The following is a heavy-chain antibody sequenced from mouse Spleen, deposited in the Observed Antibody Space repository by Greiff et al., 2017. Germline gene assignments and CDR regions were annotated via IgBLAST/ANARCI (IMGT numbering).Heavy chain of an antibody. CDR3: TRRGVYYGYDGAWFAY. CDR1: GYTFTDHT. D-gene: IGHD2-2*01. J-gene: IGHJ3*01. Sequence: VQLQQSDAELVKPGASVKISCKVSGYTFTDHTIHWMKQRPEQGLEWIGYIYPRDGSTKYNEKFKGKATLTVDKSSSTAYMQLSSLTSEDSAVYYCTRRGVYYGYDGAWFAYWGQGTLVTVSA. CDR2: IYPRDGST. V-gene: IGHV1-78*01.